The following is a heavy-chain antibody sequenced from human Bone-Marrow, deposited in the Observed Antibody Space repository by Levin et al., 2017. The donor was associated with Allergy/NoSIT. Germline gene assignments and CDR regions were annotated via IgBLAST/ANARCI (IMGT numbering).Heavy chain of an antibody. CDR1: GFTFSNYG. J-gene: IGHJ6*03. CDR3: ARGVYYYYYMDV. Sequence: GESLKISCAASGFTFSNYGMHWVRQAPGKGLEWVAVIIHDGSNKNYADSVKGRFTISRDNSKNTLSLQMNSLRSEDTAVYYCARGVYYYYYMDVWGKGTTVTVSS. V-gene: IGHV3-30*03. CDR2: IIHDGSNK.